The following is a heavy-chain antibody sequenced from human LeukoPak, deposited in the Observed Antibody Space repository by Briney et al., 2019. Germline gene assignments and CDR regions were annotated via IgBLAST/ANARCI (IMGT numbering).Heavy chain of an antibody. V-gene: IGHV1-2*02. D-gene: IGHD3-10*01. CDR2: INLNSGGT. CDR1: EYTLSDYY. CDR3: ARSSGGSGRWGDNWFDP. Sequence: ASVKVSCKTSEYTLSDYYVHWVRQAPGEGLEWMGWINLNSGGTNYAQKFQGRVTMTRDTSISTAYMELSSLRSDDTAVYYCARSSGGSGRWGDNWFDPWGQGTLVSASS. J-gene: IGHJ5*02.